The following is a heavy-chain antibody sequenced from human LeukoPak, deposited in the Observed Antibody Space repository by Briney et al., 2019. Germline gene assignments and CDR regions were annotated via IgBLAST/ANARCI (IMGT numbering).Heavy chain of an antibody. J-gene: IGHJ6*03. CDR2: LNQDGSEN. Sequence: PGGSLRLSCAASGLTSSSYWMSWVRQTPGKGLEWVANLNQDGSENHYVDSAKGRFTISRDNAKNSLYLQMNSLRGEDTAVYYCAKLTRGYYYYMDVWGKGTTVTVSS. CDR1: GLTSSSYW. D-gene: IGHD1-14*01. CDR3: AKLTRGYYYYMDV. V-gene: IGHV3-7*01.